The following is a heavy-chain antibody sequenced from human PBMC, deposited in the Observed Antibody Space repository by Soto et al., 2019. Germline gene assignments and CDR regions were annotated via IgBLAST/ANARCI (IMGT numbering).Heavy chain of an antibody. CDR2: IFPRDFDV. J-gene: IGHJ5*01. D-gene: IGHD4-4*01. CDR1: GYTFTNYW. V-gene: IGHV5-51*01. CDR3: ARLVSLLQPIDS. Sequence: GESLKISCQTSGYTFTNYWIGWVRQMPGGGLDWLGLIFPRDFDVRYSPSFEGQVTISAXXXTXXXFXQXXSLXASGSALYFCARLVSLLQPIDSWGQGTPGTVSS.